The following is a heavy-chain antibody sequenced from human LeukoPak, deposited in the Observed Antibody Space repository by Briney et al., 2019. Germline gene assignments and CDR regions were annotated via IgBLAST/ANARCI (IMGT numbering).Heavy chain of an antibody. J-gene: IGHJ6*04. V-gene: IGHV3-23*01. Sequence: GGSLRLSCAASGFTFNIYAMAWVRQAPGKGLEWVSAIGGGDRGTHYADSVKGRFTISRDNSKNTLYLQMNSLRADDTAIYYCARGTVSPPAEVWGKGTTVTVSS. CDR1: GFTFNIYA. CDR3: ARGTVSPPAEV. D-gene: IGHD4-23*01. CDR2: IGGGDRGT.